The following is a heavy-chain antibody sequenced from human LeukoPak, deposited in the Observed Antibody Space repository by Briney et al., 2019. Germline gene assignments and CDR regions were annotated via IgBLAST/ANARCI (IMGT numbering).Heavy chain of an antibody. D-gene: IGHD6-13*01. CDR2: IYNRGST. V-gene: IGHV4-4*07. Sequence: TSETLSLACTVSGGSISSYSWSWIRQPAGKGLEWIGRIYNRGSTNYNPSLKSRVTMSVDTSKNQFSLKLTSVTAADTAVYYCARRHSNSHFDYWGQGTLVTVSS. CDR1: GGSISSYS. CDR3: ARRHSNSHFDY. J-gene: IGHJ4*02.